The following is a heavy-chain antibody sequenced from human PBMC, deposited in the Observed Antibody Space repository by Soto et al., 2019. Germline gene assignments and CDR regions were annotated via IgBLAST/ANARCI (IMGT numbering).Heavy chain of an antibody. CDR1: GYTFTSYA. CDR2: INAGNGNT. J-gene: IGHJ4*02. Sequence: GASVKVSCKASGYTFTSYAMHWVRQAPGQRLEWMGWINAGNGNTKYSQKFQGRVTITRDTSASTAYMELSSLRSEDTAVYYCARDRSSIYYIDYWGQGTLVTVSS. D-gene: IGHD6-6*01. CDR3: ARDRSSIYYIDY. V-gene: IGHV1-3*01.